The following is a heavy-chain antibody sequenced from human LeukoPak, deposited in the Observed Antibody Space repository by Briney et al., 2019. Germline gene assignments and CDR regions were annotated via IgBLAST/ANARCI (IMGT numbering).Heavy chain of an antibody. CDR2: IRYDGSNK. CDR3: AKDKVIAAAGTGFDY. Sequence: GSLRLSCAASGFTFSSYGMHWVRQAPGKGLEWVAFIRYDGSNKYYADSVKGRFTISRDNSKNTLYLQMNSLRAEDTAMYYCAKDKVIAAAGTGFDYWGQGTLVTVSS. D-gene: IGHD6-13*01. CDR1: GFTFSSYG. J-gene: IGHJ4*02. V-gene: IGHV3-30*02.